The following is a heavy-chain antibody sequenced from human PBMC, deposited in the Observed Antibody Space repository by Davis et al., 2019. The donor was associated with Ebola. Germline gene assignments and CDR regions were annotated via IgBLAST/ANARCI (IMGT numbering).Heavy chain of an antibody. V-gene: IGHV2-5*05. CDR3: AHSKSEYSYNFDI. CDR1: GFSLTTSGVC. J-gene: IGHJ3*02. D-gene: IGHD5-18*01. Sequence: SGSMLVTPTQTVTLTCTFSGFSLTTSGVCVAWIRQPPGKAPDFLPLIHWDDDKRYGPSLKNRVTITKDTSKNQVVLTMTNMDPLDTGTYFCAHSKSEYSYNFDIWGQGTVVTVSS. CDR2: IHWDDDK.